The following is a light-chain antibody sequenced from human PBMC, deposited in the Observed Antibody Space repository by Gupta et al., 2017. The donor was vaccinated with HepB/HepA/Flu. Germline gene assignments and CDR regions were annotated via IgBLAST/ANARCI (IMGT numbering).Light chain of an antibody. CDR1: NSNIASYS. J-gene: IGLJ1*01. V-gene: IGLV1-44*01. Sequence: QSVLTQPPSASGTPGQRVIISCSGGNSNIASYSVNWYQQVPGTAPKLLIYGNSHRPSGVPDRFSSSKSGPTASLVITGLQSEDEADYYCGAWDGSMNSVLFGSGTTLTVL. CDR3: GAWDGSMNSVL. CDR2: GNS.